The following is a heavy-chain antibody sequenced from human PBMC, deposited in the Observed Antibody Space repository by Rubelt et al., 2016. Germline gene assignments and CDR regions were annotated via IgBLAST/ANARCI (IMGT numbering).Heavy chain of an antibody. D-gene: IGHD1-14*01. CDR3: ARHVNHNWFDP. CDR1: GYSFTSYW. Sequence: EVQLVQSGAEVKKPGESLRISCKGSGYSFTSYWISWVRQMPGKGLEWMGRIDPSDSYTNYSQSFQGNVTSSAEKSISTAYLQWSSLKASDTAMYYCARHVNHNWFDPWGQGTLVTVSS. J-gene: IGHJ5*02. V-gene: IGHV5-10-1*03. CDR2: IDPSDSYT.